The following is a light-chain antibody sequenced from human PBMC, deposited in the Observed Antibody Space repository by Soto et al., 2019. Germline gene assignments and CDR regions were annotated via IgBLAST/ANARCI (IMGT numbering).Light chain of an antibody. CDR3: QQYSTFWT. J-gene: IGKJ1*01. CDR1: QTISSW. CDR2: AAS. Sequence: DIQMTQSPSTLSGSVGDRVTITCRASQTISSWLAWYQQKPGKAPKLLIYAASTLQSGVPSRFSGSGSGTDFTLTISGVQPDDIATYYCQQYSTFWTFGQGTKVDIK. V-gene: IGKV1-5*01.